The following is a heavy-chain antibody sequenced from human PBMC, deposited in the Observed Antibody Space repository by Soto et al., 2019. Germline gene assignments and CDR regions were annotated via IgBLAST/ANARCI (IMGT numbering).Heavy chain of an antibody. D-gene: IGHD3-9*01. V-gene: IGHV1-69*01. CDR1: GGTFDHAA. CDR3: ARQIFAADY. Sequence: QVQLVQSGAEVKKPGSSVKVSCEAPGGTFDHAAITWGRQAPGQGLEWVGGINPMFNSTHYAQKFQGRVTITADAVTSTAFMELRGLTSDDTAVYYCARQIFAADYWGQGTLLVVSS. CDR2: INPMFNST. J-gene: IGHJ4*02.